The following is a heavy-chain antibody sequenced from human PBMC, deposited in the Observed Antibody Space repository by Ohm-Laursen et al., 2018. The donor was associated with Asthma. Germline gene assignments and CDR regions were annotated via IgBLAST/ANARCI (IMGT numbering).Heavy chain of an antibody. CDR1: GFTFSSYS. D-gene: IGHD5-18*01. J-gene: IGHJ4*02. V-gene: IGHV3-48*01. Sequence: SLRLSCAASGFTFSSYSMNWVRQAPGKGLEWVSYISSSSTIYYADSVKGRFTISRDNAKNSLYLQMNSLRAEDTAVYYCFLLHGAGQLLAYWGQGTLVSVSS. CDR2: ISSSSTI. CDR3: FLLHGAGQLLAY.